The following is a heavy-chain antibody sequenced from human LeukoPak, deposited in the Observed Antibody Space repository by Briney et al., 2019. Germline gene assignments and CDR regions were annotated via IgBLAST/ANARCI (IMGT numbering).Heavy chain of an antibody. CDR1: GGSISSGGYY. V-gene: IGHV4-31*03. CDR2: IYYSGST. CDR3: ARGSPRITIFGVVKTGAAHFDY. D-gene: IGHD3-3*01. Sequence: SETLSLTCTVSGGSISSGGYYWSWIRQHPGKGLEWIGYIYYSGSTYYNPSLKSRVTISVDTSKNQFSLKLSSVTAADTAVYYCARGSPRITIFGVVKTGAAHFDYWGQGTLVTVSS. J-gene: IGHJ4*02.